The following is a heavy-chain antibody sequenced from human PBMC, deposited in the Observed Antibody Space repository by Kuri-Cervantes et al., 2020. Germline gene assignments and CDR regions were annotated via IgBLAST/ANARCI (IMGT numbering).Heavy chain of an antibody. V-gene: IGHV3-33*01. D-gene: IGHD3-3*01. CDR1: GFTFSSYG. CDR3: ARDLSIFGVVINHLGGMDV. Sequence: GESLKISCAASGFTFSSYGMHWVRQAPGKGLEWVAVIWYDGSNKYYADSVKGRFTISRDNSKNTLYLQMNSLRAEDTAVYYCARDLSIFGVVINHLGGMDVWGQGTTVTVSS. CDR2: IWYDGSNK. J-gene: IGHJ6*02.